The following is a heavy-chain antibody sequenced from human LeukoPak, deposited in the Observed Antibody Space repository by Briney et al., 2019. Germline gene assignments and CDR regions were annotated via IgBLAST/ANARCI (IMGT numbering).Heavy chain of an antibody. V-gene: IGHV4-59*12. CDR2: IYYSGST. Sequence: SETLSLTCAVYGGSFSDSYWIWIRQPPGKGLEWIGYIYYSGSTNYNPSLQSRVTISVDTSKNQFSLKLSSVTAADTAVYYCARGLVLTGYSALYYNWFDPWGQGTLVTVSS. D-gene: IGHD3-9*01. J-gene: IGHJ5*02. CDR1: GGSFSDSY. CDR3: ARGLVLTGYSALYYNWFDP.